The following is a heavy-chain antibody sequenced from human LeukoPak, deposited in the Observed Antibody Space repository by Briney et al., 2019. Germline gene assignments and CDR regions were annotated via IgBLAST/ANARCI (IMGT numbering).Heavy chain of an antibody. D-gene: IGHD3-3*01. CDR3: ARGYYDFWSGRDDY. J-gene: IGHJ4*02. CDR2: IYTSGST. CDR1: GGSISSGSYY. Sequence: PSETLSLTCTVSGGSISSGSYYWSWIRQPAGKGLEWIGRIYTSGSTNYNPSLKSRVTISVGTSKNQFSLKLSSVTAADTAVYYCARGYYDFWSGRDDYWGQGTLVTVSS. V-gene: IGHV4-61*02.